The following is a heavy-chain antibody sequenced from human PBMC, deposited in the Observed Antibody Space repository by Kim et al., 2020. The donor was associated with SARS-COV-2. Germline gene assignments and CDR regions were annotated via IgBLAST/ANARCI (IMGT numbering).Heavy chain of an antibody. CDR3: ATGIYMDV. Sequence: GSNKYYADSVKGRFTISRDNSKNTLYLQMNSLRAEDTAVYYCATGIYMDVWGKGTTVTVSS. J-gene: IGHJ6*03. V-gene: IGHV3-30*02. CDR2: GSNK.